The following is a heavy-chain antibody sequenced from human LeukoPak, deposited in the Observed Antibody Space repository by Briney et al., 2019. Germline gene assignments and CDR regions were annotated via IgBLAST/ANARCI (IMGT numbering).Heavy chain of an antibody. D-gene: IGHD2-2*01. J-gene: IGHJ3*02. CDR3: ARFRYCSSTSCKIPGAFDI. CDR2: ISSSSSYI. Sequence: GGSLRLSCAASGFTFSSYSMNWVRQAPGKGLEWVSSISSSSSYIYYADSVKGRFTISRDNAKNSLYLQINSLRAEDTAVYYCARFRYCSSTSCKIPGAFDIWGQGTMVTVS. CDR1: GFTFSSYS. V-gene: IGHV3-21*01.